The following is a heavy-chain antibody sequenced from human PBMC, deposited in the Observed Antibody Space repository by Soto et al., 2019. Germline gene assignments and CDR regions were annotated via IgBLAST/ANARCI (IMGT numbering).Heavy chain of an antibody. CDR3: AKDLGSMIVVVMPQH. Sequence: HPGGSLRLSCAASGFTVSSNCMHWVRQAPGKGLEWVAVISYDGSNKYYADSVKGRFTISRDNSKNTLYPQMNSLRAEDTAVYYCAKDLGSMIVVVMPQHWGQGTLVTVSS. V-gene: IGHV3-30*18. CDR1: GFTVSSNC. CDR2: ISYDGSNK. D-gene: IGHD3-22*01. J-gene: IGHJ1*01.